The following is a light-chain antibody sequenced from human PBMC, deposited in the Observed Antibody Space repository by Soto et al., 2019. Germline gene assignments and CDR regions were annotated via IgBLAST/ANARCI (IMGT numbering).Light chain of an antibody. CDR2: KAS. J-gene: IGKJ1*01. CDR3: QHYNSYSRT. V-gene: IGKV1-5*03. Sequence: DIQMTQSSSTLSASIGDRVTITCRASQSIDSWLAWYQQKPGKGPKLLIYKASSLQTGVPSRFSGSGSGTEFTLTISSLQADDFATYYCQHYNSYSRTFGQGTKVEVK. CDR1: QSIDSW.